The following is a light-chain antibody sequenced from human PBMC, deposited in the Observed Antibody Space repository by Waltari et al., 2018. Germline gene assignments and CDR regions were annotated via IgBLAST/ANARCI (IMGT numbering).Light chain of an antibody. J-gene: IGKJ1*01. V-gene: IGKV1-39*01. CDR1: QSISRH. CDR2: GAS. CDR3: QQSFSSPWT. Sequence: DIQMTQSPSSLSASVGDRLPVPCRASQSISRHVTWYQQKPGKAPKLLISGASSLQSGVPSRFSGSGSGTDFTLTISSLQPEDFATYYCQQSFSSPWTFGQGTRV.